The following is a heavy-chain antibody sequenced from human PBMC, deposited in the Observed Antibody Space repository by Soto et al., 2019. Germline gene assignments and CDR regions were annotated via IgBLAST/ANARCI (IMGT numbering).Heavy chain of an antibody. Sequence: EVQLLESGGGLVQPGGSLRLSCGASGFTFSDNAMTWVRQAPGKGLEWVSSISDDGDSTYYADSVKGRFTISRDNSKNTLFLQMSSLGAEDTAVYYCAKSLSTAVNYGLDVWGQGTLVTVS. CDR3: AKSLSTAVNYGLDV. J-gene: IGHJ6*02. CDR1: GFTFSDNA. CDR2: ISDDGDST. V-gene: IGHV3-23*01. D-gene: IGHD2-2*01.